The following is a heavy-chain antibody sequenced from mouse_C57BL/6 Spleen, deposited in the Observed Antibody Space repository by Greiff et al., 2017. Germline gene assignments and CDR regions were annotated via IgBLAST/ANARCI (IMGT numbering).Heavy chain of an antibody. CDR3: ARSRVWDYDGFAY. V-gene: IGHV1-84*01. D-gene: IGHD2-4*01. Sequence: LMESGPELVKPGASVKISCKASGYTFTDYYINWVKQRPGQGLEWIGWIYPGSGNTKYNEKFKGKGTLTVDTSSSTAYMQLSSLTSEYSAVYFCARSRVWDYDGFAYWGQGTLVTVSA. J-gene: IGHJ3*01. CDR2: IYPGSGNT. CDR1: GYTFTDYY.